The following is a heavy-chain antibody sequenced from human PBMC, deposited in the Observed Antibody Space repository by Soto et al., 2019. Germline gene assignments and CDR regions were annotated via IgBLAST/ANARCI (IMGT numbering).Heavy chain of an antibody. CDR1: GGSIRSYY. CDR3: ARGGDPRLYYYGLDV. V-gene: IGHV4-59*01. D-gene: IGHD3-16*01. CDR2: FYNGGST. J-gene: IGHJ6*02. Sequence: KTSETLSLTCTVSGGSIRSYYWSWIRQPPGKGLEWIGYFYNGGSTDYNPSLKSRVTISGDTSKNQFSLNLRSLTAADTAVYYCARGGDPRLYYYGLDVWGQGTTVTVSS.